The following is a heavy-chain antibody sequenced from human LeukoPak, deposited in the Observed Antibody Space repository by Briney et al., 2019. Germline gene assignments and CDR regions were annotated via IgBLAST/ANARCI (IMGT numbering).Heavy chain of an antibody. Sequence: KPSETLSLTCTVSGGSISSSSYYWGWIRQPPGKGLEWIGSIHYSGSTYYNPSLKSRVTISVDTSKNQFSLNLGSVTAADTAVYYCARLYYDSSGYYQICYFDYWGQGTLVTVSS. CDR2: IHYSGST. V-gene: IGHV4-39*01. D-gene: IGHD3-22*01. J-gene: IGHJ4*02. CDR1: GGSISSSSYY. CDR3: ARLYYDSSGYYQICYFDY.